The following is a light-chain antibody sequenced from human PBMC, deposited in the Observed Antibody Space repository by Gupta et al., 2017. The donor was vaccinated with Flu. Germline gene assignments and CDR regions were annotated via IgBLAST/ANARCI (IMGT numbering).Light chain of an antibody. Sequence: SSELLQPSSVSVSPGQTASITFSGHILGEQYACWHQQKPGQAPLLLIYEDHKRPSGTPERFSGSLSGSTATLTLCGAQPLDEADYYCQAWYSSPVVFGGGTKLTVL. V-gene: IGLV3-1*01. J-gene: IGLJ2*01. CDR2: EDH. CDR3: QAWYSSPVV. CDR1: ILGEQY.